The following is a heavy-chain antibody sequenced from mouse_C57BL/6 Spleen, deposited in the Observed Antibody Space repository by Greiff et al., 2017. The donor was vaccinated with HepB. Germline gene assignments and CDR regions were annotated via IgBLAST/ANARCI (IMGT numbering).Heavy chain of an antibody. D-gene: IGHD1-1*01. CDR2: INPNNGGT. V-gene: IGHV1-18*01. CDR1: GYTFTDYN. CDR3: ARGIYYGSSYCWYFDV. J-gene: IGHJ1*03. Sequence: EVQLQQSGPELVKPGASVKIPCKASGYTFTDYNMDWVKQSHGKSLEWIGDINPNNGGTIYNQKFKGKATLTVDKSSSTAYMELRSLTSEDTAVYYCARGIYYGSSYCWYFDVWGTGTTVTVSS.